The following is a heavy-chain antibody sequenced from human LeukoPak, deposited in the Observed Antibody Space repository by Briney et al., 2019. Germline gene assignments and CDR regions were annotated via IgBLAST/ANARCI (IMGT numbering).Heavy chain of an antibody. CDR3: ARLYDFWSGYYLDY. D-gene: IGHD3-3*01. J-gene: IGHJ4*02. CDR2: IYYSGST. CDR1: GGSISSSSYY. V-gene: IGHV4-39*01. Sequence: SETLSLTCTVSGGSISSSSYYWGWIRQPPGKGLEWIGSIYYSGSTYYNPSLKSRVTISVDTSKNQLSLKLSSVTAADTAVYYCARLYDFWSGYYLDYWGQGTLVTVSS.